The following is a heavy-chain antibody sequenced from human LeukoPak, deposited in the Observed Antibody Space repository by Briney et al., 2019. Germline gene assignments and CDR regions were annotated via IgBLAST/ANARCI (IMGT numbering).Heavy chain of an antibody. V-gene: IGHV3-48*03. CDR2: ISSSGSTI. J-gene: IGHJ5*02. Sequence: GGSLRLSCAASGFTFSSYEMNWVRQAPGKGLEWVSYISSSGSTIYYADSVKGRFTISRDNAKNSLYLQMNSLRAEDTAVYYCVREKRQQLVLGRWSDPWGQGTLVTVSS. D-gene: IGHD6-13*01. CDR3: VREKRQQLVLGRWSDP. CDR1: GFTFSSYE.